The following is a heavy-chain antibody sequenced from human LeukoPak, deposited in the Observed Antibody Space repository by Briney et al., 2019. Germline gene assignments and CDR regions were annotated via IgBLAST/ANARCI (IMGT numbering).Heavy chain of an antibody. CDR3: ARKDADDSSGYYYGEKFDP. J-gene: IGHJ5*02. V-gene: IGHV5-51*01. D-gene: IGHD3-22*01. Sequence: GESLKISCKGSGYSFTSYWIGWVRQMPGKGLEWMGIIYPGDSDTRYSPSFQGQVTISADKSISTAYLQWSSLKASDTAMYYCARKDADDSSGYYYGEKFDPWGQGTLVTVSS. CDR1: GYSFTSYW. CDR2: IYPGDSDT.